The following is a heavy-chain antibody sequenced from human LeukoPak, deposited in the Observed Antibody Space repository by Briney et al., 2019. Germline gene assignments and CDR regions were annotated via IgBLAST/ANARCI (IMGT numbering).Heavy chain of an antibody. V-gene: IGHV1-69*13. D-gene: IGHD3-16*02. CDR1: GGTFSSYA. CDR3: ARSFHGQYYFDY. J-gene: IGHJ4*02. CDR2: IIPIFGTA. Sequence: ASVKVSCKASGGTFSSYAISWVRQAPGQGLEWMGGIIPIFGTANYAQKFQGRVTITADESTSTAYMELSSLRSEDTAAYYCARSFHGQYYFDYWGQGTLVTVSS.